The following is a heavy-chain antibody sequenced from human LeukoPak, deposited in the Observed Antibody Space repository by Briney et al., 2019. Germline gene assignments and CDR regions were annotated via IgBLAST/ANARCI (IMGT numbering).Heavy chain of an antibody. D-gene: IGHD1-26*01. CDR2: RFHSGST. CDR3: ARGGVGARLQH. J-gene: IGHJ1*01. Sequence: SETLSLTCAVYGGSFSGDSWGWIRQPPGKGLEWVGERFHSGSTSCNPSLKSRVTISVDTSKNQCSLNLSSVTAAGMAVYYCARGGVGARLQHWGQGTLVTVSS. V-gene: IGHV4-34*01. CDR1: GGSFSGDS.